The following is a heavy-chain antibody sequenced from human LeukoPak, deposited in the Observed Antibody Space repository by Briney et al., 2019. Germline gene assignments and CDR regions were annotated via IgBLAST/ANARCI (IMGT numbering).Heavy chain of an antibody. Sequence: SETLSLTCTVSGGSISSYYWSWIRQPPGKGLEWIGYIYYSGSTNYNPSLKSRVTISVDTSKNQFSLKLSSVTAADTAVYYCARHLPGTHSGSYRNAFDYWGQGTLVTVSS. J-gene: IGHJ4*02. CDR3: ARHLPGTHSGSYRNAFDY. D-gene: IGHD1-26*01. V-gene: IGHV4-59*08. CDR2: IYYSGST. CDR1: GGSISSYY.